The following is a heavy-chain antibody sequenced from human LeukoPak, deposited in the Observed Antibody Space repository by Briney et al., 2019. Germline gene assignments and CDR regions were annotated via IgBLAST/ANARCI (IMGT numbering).Heavy chain of an antibody. J-gene: IGHJ4*02. V-gene: IGHV3-66*01. Sequence: QAGGSLRLSCAASGFTFSGYSMTWVRQAPGKGLEWVSFINSGGTTNYADSVKGRFTISRDYSKNTLNLQMSSLRVEDTAVYYCATIVSDSSGWYHFDHWGQGALVTVSS. CDR1: GFTFSGYS. CDR3: ATIVSDSSGWYHFDH. CDR2: INSGGTT. D-gene: IGHD6-19*01.